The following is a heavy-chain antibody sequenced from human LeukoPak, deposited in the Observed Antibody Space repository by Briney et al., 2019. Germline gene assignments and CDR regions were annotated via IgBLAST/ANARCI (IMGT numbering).Heavy chain of an antibody. CDR1: GYTFTSYY. CDR2: INPSGGST. J-gene: IGHJ4*02. V-gene: IGHV1-46*01. CDR3: ARGYSGYGYFDY. Sequence: ASVKVSCKASGYTFTSYYMHWVRQAPGQGLEWMGIINPSGGSTSYAQKFQGRVTMTRDMSTSTVYMELSSLRSEDTAVYYRARGYSGYGYFDYWGQGTLVTVSS. D-gene: IGHD5-12*01.